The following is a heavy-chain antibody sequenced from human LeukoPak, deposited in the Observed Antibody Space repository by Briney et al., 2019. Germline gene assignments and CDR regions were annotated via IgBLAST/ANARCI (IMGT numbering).Heavy chain of an antibody. CDR2: IKQDGSEK. V-gene: IGHV3-7*01. CDR1: GVTVSTYW. J-gene: IGHJ4*02. Sequence: GGSLRVSCTASGVTVSTYWMSWVRKAPGKGLEWVANIKQDGSEKYYVDSVKGRFTISRDNTKNSVYLQMNILRAEDTAVYYCAINHDYWGQGTLVTVSS. CDR3: AINHDY.